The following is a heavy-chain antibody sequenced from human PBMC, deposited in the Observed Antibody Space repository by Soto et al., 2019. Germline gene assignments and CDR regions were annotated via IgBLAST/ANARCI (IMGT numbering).Heavy chain of an antibody. Sequence: QVQLVQSGAEVKKPGASVKVSCKASGYTFTTYGISWVRRAPGQGLEWMGWISPYNGNINYAQKVQGRVTMTTDTSTSTAYMELRSLRSDDTAVYYCARDHYYDSSGYYFDCSGQGTLVTVSS. CDR1: GYTFTTYG. V-gene: IGHV1-18*01. CDR2: ISPYNGNI. D-gene: IGHD3-22*01. CDR3: ARDHYYDSSGYYFDC. J-gene: IGHJ4*02.